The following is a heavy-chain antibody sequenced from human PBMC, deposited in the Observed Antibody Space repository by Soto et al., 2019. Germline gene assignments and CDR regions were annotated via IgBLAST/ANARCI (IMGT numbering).Heavy chain of an antibody. J-gene: IGHJ3*02. CDR2: ISGSGGST. CDR3: AKDRPPRITMVRGLDDASDI. CDR1: GFTFSSYA. Sequence: EVQLLESGGGLVQPGGSLRLSCAASGFTFSSYAMSWVRQAPGKGLEWVSAISGSGGSTYYADSVKGRFTISRDNSKNRMYLQMNSLRAEDTAVYYCAKDRPPRITMVRGLDDASDIWGHGTMVTVSS. D-gene: IGHD3-10*01. V-gene: IGHV3-23*01.